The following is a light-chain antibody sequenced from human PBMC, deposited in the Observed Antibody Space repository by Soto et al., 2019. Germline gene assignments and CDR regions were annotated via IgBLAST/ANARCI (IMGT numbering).Light chain of an antibody. J-gene: IGLJ1*01. CDR2: QVN. Sequence: QSALTQPASVSGSPGQSITISCTGTSSDVGGYIYVSWYQQHPGKAPKLMIYQVNNRPSGVSNRFSGSKSGNTASQTISALQAEDEADYYCSSYTSGTTPLVFGTGTKLTVL. CDR3: SSYTSGTTPLV. V-gene: IGLV2-14*01. CDR1: SSDVGGYIY.